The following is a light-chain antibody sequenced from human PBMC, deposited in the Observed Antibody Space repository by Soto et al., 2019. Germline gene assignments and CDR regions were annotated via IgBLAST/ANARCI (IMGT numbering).Light chain of an antibody. Sequence: QSALTQPASVSGSPGQSITISCTGTSSDVGGYDYVSWYQQHPGKAPKLMIYDVTNRPSGVSNRFSGSESGNTASLTISGLQAEDEADYYCSSYTSNSSVVFGGGTKLTVL. J-gene: IGLJ2*01. CDR2: DVT. V-gene: IGLV2-14*01. CDR1: SSDVGGYDY. CDR3: SSYTSNSSVV.